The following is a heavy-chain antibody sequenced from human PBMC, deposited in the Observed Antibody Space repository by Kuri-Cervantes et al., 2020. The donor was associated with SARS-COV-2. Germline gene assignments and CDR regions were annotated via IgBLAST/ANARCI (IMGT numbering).Heavy chain of an antibody. Sequence: SETLSLTCAVSGYSISSGYYWGWIRQPPGKGLEWIGYIYYSGSTNYNPSLKSRVTISVDTSKNQFSLKLSSVTAADTAVYYCARGQDSYGYNWFDPWGQGTLVTVSS. J-gene: IGHJ5*02. CDR3: ARGQDSYGYNWFDP. D-gene: IGHD5-18*01. V-gene: IGHV4-61*01. CDR2: IYYSGST. CDR1: GYSISSGYY.